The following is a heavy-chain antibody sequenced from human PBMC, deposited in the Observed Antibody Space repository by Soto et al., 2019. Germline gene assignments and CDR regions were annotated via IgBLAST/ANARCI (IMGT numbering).Heavy chain of an antibody. V-gene: IGHV3-74*02. CDR2: ITSVGSST. CDR3: VRTSVVVAADTRVDY. D-gene: IGHD2-15*01. CDR1: GFTFSSYG. Sequence: EVQLVESGGGLVQPGGSLRLSCAASGFTFSSYGMHWVRQAPGKGLVWVSRITSVGSSTTYAGSVKGRFTISRDTDKNQMYLQLTSKRPKDTDAYYCVRTSVVVAADTRVDYWGQGTLVTVSS. J-gene: IGHJ4*02.